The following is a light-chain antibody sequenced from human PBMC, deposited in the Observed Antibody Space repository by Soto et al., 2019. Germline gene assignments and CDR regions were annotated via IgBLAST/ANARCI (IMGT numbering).Light chain of an antibody. CDR3: QQYYNWPPLT. CDR1: QSVNTH. V-gene: IGKV3-15*01. J-gene: IGKJ4*01. CDR2: GAS. Sequence: EIVMTQSPATLSVSSGERATLSCRASQSVNTHLAWYQQKPGQAPRLLIYGASTRATGIPARFSGSWSGTEFTLTITSLQSEDFAVYYCQQYYNWPPLTFGGGTRVEIK.